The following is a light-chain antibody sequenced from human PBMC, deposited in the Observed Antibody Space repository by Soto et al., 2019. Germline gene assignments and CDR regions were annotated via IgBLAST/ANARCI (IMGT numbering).Light chain of an antibody. CDR3: SSYTSTNTVV. J-gene: IGLJ3*02. CDR1: SSDVGNSNF. Sequence: SALTQPASVSGSPGQSITISCTGTSSDVGNSNFVSWYQQYPGRAPKVLIYEVTNRASGVSYRFSGSKSGNTASLTISGLQAEDEADYYCSSYTSTNTVVFGGGTKLTVL. V-gene: IGLV2-14*01. CDR2: EVT.